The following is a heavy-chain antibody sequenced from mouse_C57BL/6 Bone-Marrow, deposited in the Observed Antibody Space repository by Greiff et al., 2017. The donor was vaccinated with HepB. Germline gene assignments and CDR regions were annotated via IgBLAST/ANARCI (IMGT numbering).Heavy chain of an antibody. J-gene: IGHJ2*01. D-gene: IGHD1-1*01. V-gene: IGHV1-9*01. Sequence: LVESGAELMKPGASVKLSCKATGYTFTGYWIEILPGSGSTNYNEKFKGKATFTADTSSNTAYMQLSSLTTEDSAIYYCAIITTVVGDYWGQGTTLTVSS. CDR3: AIITTVVGDY. CDR1: GYTFTGYW. CDR2: ILPGSGST.